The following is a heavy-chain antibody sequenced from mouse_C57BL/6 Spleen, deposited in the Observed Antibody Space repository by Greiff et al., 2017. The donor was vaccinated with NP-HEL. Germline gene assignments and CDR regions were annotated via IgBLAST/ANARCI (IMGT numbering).Heavy chain of an antibody. CDR2: ISSGSSTI. J-gene: IGHJ3*01. D-gene: IGHD1-1*01. V-gene: IGHV5-17*01. CDR1: GFTFSDYG. Sequence: EVKLVESGGGLVKPGGSLKLSCAASGFTFSDYGMHWVRQAPEKGLEWVAYISSGSSTISYADTVKGRFTISRDNAKNTLFLQMTSLRSEDTAMYYCARGPYYYGSSPFAYWGQGTLVTVSA. CDR3: ARGPYYYGSSPFAY.